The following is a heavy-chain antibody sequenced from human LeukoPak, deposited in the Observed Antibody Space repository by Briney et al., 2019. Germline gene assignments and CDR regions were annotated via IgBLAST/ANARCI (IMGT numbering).Heavy chain of an antibody. D-gene: IGHD3-22*01. J-gene: IGHJ4*02. Sequence: PGGSLRLSCAASGFTFSSYAMSWVRQAPGKGLEWVGRIKSKTDGGTTDYAAPVKGRFTISRDDSKNTLYLQMNSLKTEDTAVYYCTTVVPTDYYDSSGYCDYWGQGTLVTVSS. CDR2: IKSKTDGGTT. CDR1: GFTFSSYA. CDR3: TTVVPTDYYDSSGYCDY. V-gene: IGHV3-15*01.